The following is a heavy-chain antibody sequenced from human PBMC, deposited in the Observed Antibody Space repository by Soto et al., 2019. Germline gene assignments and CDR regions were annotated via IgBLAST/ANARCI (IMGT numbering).Heavy chain of an antibody. CDR2: INSDGSST. CDR3: GRATAAVSVGP. CDR1: GFTFSTYW. Sequence: EVQLVESGGGLVQPGGSLRLSCAASGFTFSTYWMHWVRQAPGKGLVWVSRINSDGSSTIYADSVKGRVTISRDNARSTLFLQMNSLGAEDTAVYYCGRATAAVSVGPWGQGTLVTVSS. V-gene: IGHV3-74*01. J-gene: IGHJ5*02. D-gene: IGHD6-13*01.